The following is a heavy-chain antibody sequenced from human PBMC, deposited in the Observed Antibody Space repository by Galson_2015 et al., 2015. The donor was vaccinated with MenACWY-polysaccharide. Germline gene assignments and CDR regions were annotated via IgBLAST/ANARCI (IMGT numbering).Heavy chain of an antibody. CDR3: AKYNHIIDRVFPPNWFDP. CDR2: LSASGGSP. J-gene: IGHJ5*02. D-gene: IGHD3-10*01. V-gene: IGHV3-23*01. CDR1: GFTFSIYE. Sequence: SLRLSCAASGFTFSIYEMNWVRQAPGKGLEWVSYLSASGGSPYYADSVKGRFTISRDNAKNTLYLQMNSLRAEDTAVYYCAKYNHIIDRVFPPNWFDPWAQAPLGALSS.